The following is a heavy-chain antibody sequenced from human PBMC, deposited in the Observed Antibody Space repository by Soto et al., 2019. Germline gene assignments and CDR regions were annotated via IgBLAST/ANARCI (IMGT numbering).Heavy chain of an antibody. Sequence: SETLSLTCTVSGGSISSSSYYWGWIRQPPGKGLEWIGSIYYSGSTYYNPSLKSRVTISVDTSKNHFSLKLSSVTAADTAVYYCARQGSGYSFNWFDPRGQGTLVTVSS. J-gene: IGHJ5*02. CDR1: GGSISSSSYY. CDR3: ARQGSGYSFNWFDP. V-gene: IGHV4-39*01. CDR2: IYYSGST. D-gene: IGHD3-3*01.